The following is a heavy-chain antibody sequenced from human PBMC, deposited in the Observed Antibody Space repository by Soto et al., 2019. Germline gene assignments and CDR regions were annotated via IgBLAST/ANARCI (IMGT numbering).Heavy chain of an antibody. Sequence: QVQLQESGPGLVKPSQTLSLTCTVSGGSISSGGYSWSWIRQHPGKGLEWIGYIYYSGSTYYKPSLTRRVTISVDRSKSQFSLKLRSETAAHTAVYYCARWKGDCNSTLFYEYRYFKLWGRGTLVTVSS. D-gene: IGHD2-2*01. J-gene: IGHJ2*01. CDR1: GGSISSGGYS. V-gene: IGHV4-31*03. CDR2: IYYSGST. CDR3: ARWKGDCNSTLFYEYRYFKL.